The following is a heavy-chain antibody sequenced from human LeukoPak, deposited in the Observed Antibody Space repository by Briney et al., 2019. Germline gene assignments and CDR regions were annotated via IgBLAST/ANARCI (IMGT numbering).Heavy chain of an antibody. CDR1: GFTFSSYA. D-gene: IGHD2-15*01. V-gene: IGHV3-30-3*01. J-gene: IGHJ4*02. CDR2: ISYDGSNK. Sequence: GGSLRLSCAASGFTFSSYAMHWVRQAPGKGLEWVAVISYDGSNKYYADSVKGRFTISRDNSKNTLYLQMNSLRAEDTAVYYCARDGGRVTTSYWGQGTLVTVSS. CDR3: ARDGGRVTTSY.